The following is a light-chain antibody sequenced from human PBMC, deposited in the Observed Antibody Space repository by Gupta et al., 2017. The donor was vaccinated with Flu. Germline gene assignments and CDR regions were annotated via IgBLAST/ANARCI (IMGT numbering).Light chain of an antibody. J-gene: IGKJ1*01. CDR2: KAS. CDR3: QKYEAPLT. V-gene: IGKV1-5*03. Sequence: DIQMTQSPSTLSASVGDRVTMTCRASQNVYKWLAWYQQKPGRAPRLLIYKASTLGSGVPSRFSGSGSGTDFTLTISGLQPEDFASYFCQKYEAPLTFGRGTXVEVK. CDR1: QNVYKW.